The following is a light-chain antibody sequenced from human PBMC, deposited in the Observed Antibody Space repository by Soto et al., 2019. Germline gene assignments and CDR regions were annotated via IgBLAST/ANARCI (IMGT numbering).Light chain of an antibody. Sequence: PTTGDLSPGGAASRSRGASQSVSGNLAWYQQKPGQAPRLLIYGASTRATGIPARFSGSGFGTEFTLTISSLEPGDCAVYYCQQHNKRPGTFGQGTRLEIK. V-gene: IGKV3-15*01. CDR2: GAS. J-gene: IGKJ5*01. CDR1: QSVSGN. CDR3: QQHNKRPGT.